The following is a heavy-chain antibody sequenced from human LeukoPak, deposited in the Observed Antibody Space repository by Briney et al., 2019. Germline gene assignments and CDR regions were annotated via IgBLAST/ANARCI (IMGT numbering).Heavy chain of an antibody. J-gene: IGHJ3*02. V-gene: IGHV3-7*03. D-gene: IGHD4-17*01. CDR3: ARDPNGDYIGAFDM. CDR2: IKEDGSEK. CDR1: GFTFSSYW. Sequence: GGSLRLSCAASGFTFSSYWMSWVRQAPGKGPEFVANIKEDGSEKSYVDSVKGRFTISRDNSKYTLFLQMNSLRAEDTAVYYCARDPNGDYIGAFDMWGPGTMVTVSS.